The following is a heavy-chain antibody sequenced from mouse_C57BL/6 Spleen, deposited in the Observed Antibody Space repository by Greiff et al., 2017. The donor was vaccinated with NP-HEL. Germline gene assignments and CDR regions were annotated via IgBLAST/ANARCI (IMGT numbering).Heavy chain of an antibody. V-gene: IGHV1-50*01. J-gene: IGHJ3*01. Sequence: QVHVKQPGAELVKPGASVKLSCKASGYTFTSYWMQWVKQRPGQGLEWIGEIDPSDSYTNYNQKFKGKATLTVDTSSSTAYMQLSSLTSEDSAVYYCASPMVTGGFAYWGQGTLVTVSA. CDR3: ASPMVTGGFAY. CDR2: IDPSDSYT. D-gene: IGHD2-2*01. CDR1: GYTFTSYW.